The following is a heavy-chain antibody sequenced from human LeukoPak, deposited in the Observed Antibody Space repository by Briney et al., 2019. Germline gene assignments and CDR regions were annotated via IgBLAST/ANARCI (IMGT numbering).Heavy chain of an antibody. J-gene: IGHJ4*02. D-gene: IGHD6-6*01. CDR1: GFTFSSYA. Sequence: GRSLRLSCAASGFTFSSYAIHWVRQAPGKGLEWLAVISYDGSNKYYTDSVKGRFSISRDNSKNTLYLQMNSLRAEDTATFYCARESSGSSWGHFDCWGQGTLVTVSS. CDR3: ARESSGSSWGHFDC. CDR2: ISYDGSNK. V-gene: IGHV3-30-3*01.